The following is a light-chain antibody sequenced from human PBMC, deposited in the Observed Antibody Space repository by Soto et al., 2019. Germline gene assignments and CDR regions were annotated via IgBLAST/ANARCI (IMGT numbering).Light chain of an antibody. CDR1: QSVSSD. Sequence: ELVMTHSPATLSVSPGERATLSCRASQSVSSDLAWYHQKPGQAPRLLIYGASSRATGIPDRFSGSGSGTDFTLTISRLEPEDFAVYYCQQYSSSRTFGQGTKVDIK. J-gene: IGKJ1*01. CDR3: QQYSSSRT. CDR2: GAS. V-gene: IGKV3-20*01.